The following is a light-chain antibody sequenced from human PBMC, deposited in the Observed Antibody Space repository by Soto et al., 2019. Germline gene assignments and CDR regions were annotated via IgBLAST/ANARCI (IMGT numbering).Light chain of an antibody. J-gene: IGKJ1*01. CDR2: GAS. V-gene: IGKV1-5*01. Sequence: DIQMTQSPSSLSASVGDRVTITWRASQSISSYLNWYQQKPGKAPNLLISGASTLEEGVPSRFRGSGSGTEFTLTITSLQTDDFATYYCQQYITYSTFGQGTRVEIE. CDR3: QQYITYST. CDR1: QSISSY.